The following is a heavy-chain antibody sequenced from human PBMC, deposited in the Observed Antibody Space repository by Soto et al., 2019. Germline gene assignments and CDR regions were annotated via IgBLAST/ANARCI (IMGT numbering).Heavy chain of an antibody. J-gene: IGHJ4*02. V-gene: IGHV1-18*01. CDR1: GYTFTSYG. CDR2: ISAYNGNT. D-gene: IGHD2-15*01. CDR3: AIDLSGNPGY. Sequence: QVQLVQSGAEVKKPGASVKVSCKASGYTFTSYGIRWVRQAPGQGREWMGRISAYNGNTNYAQKPQGRVTMTTDTSTSTAYMELSSLTSDYTAVYYCAIDLSGNPGYWSQGTLVTVSS.